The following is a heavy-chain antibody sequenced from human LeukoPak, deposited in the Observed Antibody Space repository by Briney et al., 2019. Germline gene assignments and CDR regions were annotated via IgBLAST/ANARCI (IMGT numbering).Heavy chain of an antibody. D-gene: IGHD3-16*01. Sequence: PSETLSLTCTVSGGSISSSSYYWGWIRQPPGKGLEWIGSIYYSGSTYYNPSLKSRVTISVDTSKNQFSLKLSSVTAADTAVYYCARWGRTLTNWFDPWGQGTLVTVSS. V-gene: IGHV4-39*01. J-gene: IGHJ5*02. CDR3: ARWGRTLTNWFDP. CDR2: IYYSGST. CDR1: GGSISSSSYY.